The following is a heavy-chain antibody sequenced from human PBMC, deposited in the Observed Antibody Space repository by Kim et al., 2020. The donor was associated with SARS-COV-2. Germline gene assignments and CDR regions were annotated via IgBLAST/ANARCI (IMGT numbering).Heavy chain of an antibody. J-gene: IGHJ6*02. Sequence: KGRFTISRDNSQNTLYLQMNSLRAEDTAVYYCAKDGATHNYYYYYGMDVWGQGTTVTVSS. V-gene: IGHV3-23*01. CDR3: AKDGATHNYYYYYGMDV. D-gene: IGHD3-16*01.